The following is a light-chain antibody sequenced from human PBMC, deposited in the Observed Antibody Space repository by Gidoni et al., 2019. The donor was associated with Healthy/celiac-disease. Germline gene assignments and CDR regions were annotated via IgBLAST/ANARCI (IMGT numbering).Light chain of an antibody. V-gene: IGKV1-33*01. CDR1: QDISNY. CDR2: DAS. J-gene: IGKJ2*01. Sequence: DIQMTQSPSSLSASVGDRVTITCQASQDISNYLNWYQQKPGKATKLLIYDASNLETGVPSRFSGSGSGTDFTFTIRSLQPEDIATYYCKQYDNLPYTCGQGTKLEIK. CDR3: KQYDNLPYT.